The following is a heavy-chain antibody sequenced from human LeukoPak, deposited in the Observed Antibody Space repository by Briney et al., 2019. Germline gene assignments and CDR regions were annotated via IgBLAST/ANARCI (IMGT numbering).Heavy chain of an antibody. Sequence: GGSLRLSCAASGFTFSTYWMAWVRQAPGKGLEWVANINQDGSEIYYVDSVKGRFTISRDNAKNSLYLQMNALRVGDTAVYYCARAVAGTHWLDPWGQGTLVTVSS. J-gene: IGHJ5*02. CDR3: ARAVAGTHWLDP. CDR2: INQDGSEI. CDR1: GFTFSTYW. D-gene: IGHD6-19*01. V-gene: IGHV3-7*01.